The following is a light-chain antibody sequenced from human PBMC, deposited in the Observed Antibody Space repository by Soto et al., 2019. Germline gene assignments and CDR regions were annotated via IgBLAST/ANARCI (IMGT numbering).Light chain of an antibody. Sequence: SVLTQPASVSGSPGQSITISCTGTSGDVGSYNRVSWYQQHPGKAPKLIIYEVTDRPSGVSNRFSGSKSGNTASLTISGLQAEDDAEYYCSSYTHINSRPCVFGPGPKVIV. CDR2: EVT. CDR1: SGDVGSYNR. J-gene: IGLJ1*01. CDR3: SSYTHINSRPCV. V-gene: IGLV2-14*01.